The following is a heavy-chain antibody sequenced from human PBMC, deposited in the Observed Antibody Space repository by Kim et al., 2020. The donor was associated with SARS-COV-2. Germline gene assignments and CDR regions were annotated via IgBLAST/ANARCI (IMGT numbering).Heavy chain of an antibody. CDR3: TRVGRLFSRAGRGAFDI. D-gene: IGHD6-19*01. CDR2: IRSKAYGGTT. Sequence: GGSLRLSCTASGFTFGDYAMSWVRQAPGKGLEWVGFIRSKAYGGTTEYAASVKGRFTILRDDSKSIAYLQMNSLKTEDTAVYYCTRVGRLFSRAGRGAFDIWGQGTMVTVSS. J-gene: IGHJ3*02. CDR1: GFTFGDYA. V-gene: IGHV3-49*04.